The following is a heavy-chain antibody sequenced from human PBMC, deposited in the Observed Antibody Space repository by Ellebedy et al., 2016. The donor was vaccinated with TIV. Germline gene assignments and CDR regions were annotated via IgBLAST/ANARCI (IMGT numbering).Heavy chain of an antibody. CDR2: INDISSHI. V-gene: IGHV3-21*01. J-gene: IGHJ4*02. CDR1: GFTFSSYA. D-gene: IGHD3-9*01. CDR3: ARDPRPYLRYGHYDF. Sequence: PGGSLRLSCAASGFTFSSYAMNRVRQAPGKGLEWVSSINDISSHIYYADSLRGRFTISRDNAKNSLFLQMDNLRADDTAVYYCARDPRPYLRYGHYDFWGQGTLVTVFS.